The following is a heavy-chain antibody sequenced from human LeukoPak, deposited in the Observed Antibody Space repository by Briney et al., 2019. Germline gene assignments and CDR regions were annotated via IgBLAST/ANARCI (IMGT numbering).Heavy chain of an antibody. CDR1: AFTFSSYS. J-gene: IGHJ4*02. D-gene: IGHD6-19*01. Sequence: GGSLRLSCAASAFTFSSYSMSWVRQAPGKGLEWVSSISTSSSGMYYADSVQGRFTISRDNAKNSLYLQMNSLRAEDTAMYYCARGSSGWYSGYWGQGTLVTVSS. V-gene: IGHV3-21*01. CDR3: ARGSSGWYSGY. CDR2: ISTSSSGM.